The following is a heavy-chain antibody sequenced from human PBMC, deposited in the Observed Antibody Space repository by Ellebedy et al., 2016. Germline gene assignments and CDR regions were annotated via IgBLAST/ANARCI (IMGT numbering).Heavy chain of an antibody. J-gene: IGHJ4*02. Sequence: GGSLRLSCAASGFTFSSYWMSWVRQAPGKGLEWVANIKQDGSEKYYVDSVKGRFTISRDNAKNSLYLQMNSLRAEDTAVYYCARDRREWELPSYYFDYWGQGTLVTVSS. CDR3: ARDRREWELPSYYFDY. V-gene: IGHV3-7*01. CDR2: IKQDGSEK. D-gene: IGHD1-26*01. CDR1: GFTFSSYW.